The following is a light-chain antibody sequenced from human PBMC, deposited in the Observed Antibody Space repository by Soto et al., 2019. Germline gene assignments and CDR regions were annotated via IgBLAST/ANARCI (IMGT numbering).Light chain of an antibody. J-gene: IGLJ1*01. V-gene: IGLV1-40*01. CDR2: GNN. CDR1: SSDVGNYKY. Sequence: QSALTQPASVSGSPGQSITISCTGTSSDVGNYKYVSWYHQLPGTAPKLLIHGNNNRPSGVPDRFSGSKSGTSASLAITGLQAEDEADYFCQSYDSSLSGYVFGTGTKLTVL. CDR3: QSYDSSLSGYV.